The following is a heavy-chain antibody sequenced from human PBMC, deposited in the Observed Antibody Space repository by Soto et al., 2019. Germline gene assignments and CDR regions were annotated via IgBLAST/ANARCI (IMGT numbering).Heavy chain of an antibody. D-gene: IGHD3-16*01. CDR3: ASRGFHSLYWYFDL. CDR2: ISGSGGDT. CDR1: GFTFSSYA. J-gene: IGHJ2*01. Sequence: GGSLRLSCAASGFTFSSYAMSWVRQAPGKGLEWVSAISGSGGDTYYADSVRGRFTISRDNSENTLYLQMNSLRAEDTAVYYCASRGFHSLYWYFDLWGRGTLVTVSS. V-gene: IGHV3-23*01.